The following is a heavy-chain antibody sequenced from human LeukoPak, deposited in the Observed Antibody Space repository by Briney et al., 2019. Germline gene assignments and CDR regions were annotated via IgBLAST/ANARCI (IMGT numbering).Heavy chain of an antibody. CDR2: IYYSGST. CDR3: ARVGSSGWYVKYNWFDP. CDR1: GGSISSYY. V-gene: IGHV4-59*01. Sequence: PSETLSLTCTVSGGSISSYYWSWIRQPPGKGLEWIGYIYYSGSTNYNPSLKSRVTISVDTSKNQFSLKLSSVTAADTAVYYCARVGSSGWYVKYNWFDPWGQGTLVTVSS. D-gene: IGHD6-19*01. J-gene: IGHJ5*02.